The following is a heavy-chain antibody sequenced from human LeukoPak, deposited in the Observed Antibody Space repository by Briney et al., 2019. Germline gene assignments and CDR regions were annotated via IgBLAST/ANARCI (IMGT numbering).Heavy chain of an antibody. D-gene: IGHD5-18*01. J-gene: IGHJ4*02. V-gene: IGHV1-69*01. CDR2: IIPIFGTA. CDR1: GGTFSSYA. Sequence: TVKVSCKASGGTFSSYAISRVRQAPGQGLEWMGGIIPIFGTANYAQKFQGRVTITADESTSTAYMELSSLRSEDTAVYYCARDGYSYAQLDYWGQGTLVTVSS. CDR3: ARDGYSYAQLDY.